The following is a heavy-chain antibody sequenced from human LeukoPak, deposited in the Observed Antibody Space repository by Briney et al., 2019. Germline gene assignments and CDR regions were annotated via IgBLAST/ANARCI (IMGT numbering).Heavy chain of an antibody. J-gene: IGHJ5*02. D-gene: IGHD3-16*02. CDR1: GYTLTELS. Sequence: ASVKVSCKVSGYTLTELSMHWVRQAPGKGLEWMGGFDPEDGETIYAQKFQGRVTMTEDTSTDTAYMELSSLRSEDTAVYYCATRMGMITFGGVIVTQDLTYDSSGSLGHWGQGTLVTVSS. CDR3: ATRMGMITFGGVIVTQDLTYDSSGSLGH. V-gene: IGHV1-24*01. CDR2: FDPEDGET.